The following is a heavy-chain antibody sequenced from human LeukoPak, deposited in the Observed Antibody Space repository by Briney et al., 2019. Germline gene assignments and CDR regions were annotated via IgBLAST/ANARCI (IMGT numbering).Heavy chain of an antibody. Sequence: PGGSLRLSRAASGFTFDDYGMSWVRQAPGKGLEWVAFIPYHGSDKYYADSVKGRFTISRDNSKNTVSLQMNSLRIEDTAVYYCAKDLAVAAAKAYYMDVWGKGTTVTISS. CDR1: GFTFDDYG. V-gene: IGHV3-30*02. J-gene: IGHJ6*03. CDR3: AKDLAVAAAKAYYMDV. D-gene: IGHD6-19*01. CDR2: IPYHGSDK.